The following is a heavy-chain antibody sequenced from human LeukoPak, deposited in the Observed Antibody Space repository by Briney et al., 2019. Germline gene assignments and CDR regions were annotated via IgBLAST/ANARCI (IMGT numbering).Heavy chain of an antibody. CDR1: GFTFDDYA. D-gene: IGHD3-22*01. V-gene: IGHV3-9*03. CDR2: ISWNSGSI. J-gene: IGHJ3*02. CDR3: AKARVRITMIVVDDAFDI. Sequence: SLRLSCAASGFTFDDYAMHWVRHAPGXGLXXVSGISWNSGSIGYADSVKGRFTISRDNAKNSLYLQMNSLRAEDMALYYCAKARVRITMIVVDDAFDIWGQGTMVTVSS.